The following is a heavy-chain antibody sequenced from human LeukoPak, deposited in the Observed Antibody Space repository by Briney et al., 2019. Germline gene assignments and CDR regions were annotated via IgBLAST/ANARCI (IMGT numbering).Heavy chain of an antibody. V-gene: IGHV3-30*18. Sequence: PGGSLRPSCAASGFTFSSSGMHWVRQAPGKGLEWVAVMSYDGSNKYYADSVKGRFTISRDNYKNTLYLQMNSLRAEDTAVYYCAKDRQLWPFDYWGQGTLVTVSS. J-gene: IGHJ4*02. D-gene: IGHD5-18*01. CDR1: GFTFSSSG. CDR3: AKDRQLWPFDY. CDR2: MSYDGSNK.